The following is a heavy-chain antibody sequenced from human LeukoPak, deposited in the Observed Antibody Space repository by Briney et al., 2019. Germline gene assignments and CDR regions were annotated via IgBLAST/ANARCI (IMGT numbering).Heavy chain of an antibody. Sequence: SETLSLTCSVSGGSISNNYWSWIRQFPEKGLEWIGYIHSSGSTDYNPSFKSRVVVSVDTSKNQFSLKLYSVTAADTAVYYCARHGLKLVGASTIYFDNWGQGTLVTVSS. D-gene: IGHD1-26*01. CDR3: ARHGLKLVGASTIYFDN. V-gene: IGHV4-59*08. CDR1: GGSISNNY. J-gene: IGHJ4*02. CDR2: IHSSGST.